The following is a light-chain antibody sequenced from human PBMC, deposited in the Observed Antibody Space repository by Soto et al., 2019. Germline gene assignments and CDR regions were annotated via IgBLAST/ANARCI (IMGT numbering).Light chain of an antibody. V-gene: IGKV3-15*01. CDR1: QRFSRN. CDR2: QAS. J-gene: IGKJ4*01. Sequence: EIVMTQSPATLSVSPGERAPFSGRASQRFSRNLAGYQQKPGQAPRLLYYQASTRATVIQARFTGSGSGTEFTLTISSPPSEDVAAHYCQQYDTWPRTLGGGTKVEIK. CDR3: QQYDTWPRT.